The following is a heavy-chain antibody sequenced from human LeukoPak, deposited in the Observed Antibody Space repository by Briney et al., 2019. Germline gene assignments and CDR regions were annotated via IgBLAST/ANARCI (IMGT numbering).Heavy chain of an antibody. D-gene: IGHD2-8*02. CDR2: IFPSGGEI. CDR1: GFTSSTFA. V-gene: IGHV3-23*01. CDR3: ATYRQVLLPFES. Sequence: PGGSQRLSCAASGFTSSTFAMIWVRQPPGKGLEWVSSIFPSGGEIHYADSVRGRFTISRDNSKSTLSLQMNCLRAEDTAIYYCATYRQVLLPFESWGQGTLVTVSS. J-gene: IGHJ4*02.